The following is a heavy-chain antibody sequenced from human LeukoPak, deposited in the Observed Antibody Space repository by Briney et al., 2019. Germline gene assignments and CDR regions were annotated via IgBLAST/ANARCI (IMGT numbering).Heavy chain of an antibody. CDR2: IKSKTDGGTT. Sequence: GGSLRLSCAASGFTFSDYYMSWVRQAPGKGLEWVGRIKSKTDGGTTDYAAPVKGRFTISRDDSKNTLYLQMNSLKTEDTAVYYCTTDRPYYYDSSGYQLDYWGQGTLVTVSS. D-gene: IGHD3-22*01. CDR1: GFTFSDYY. CDR3: TTDRPYYYDSSGYQLDY. V-gene: IGHV3-15*01. J-gene: IGHJ4*02.